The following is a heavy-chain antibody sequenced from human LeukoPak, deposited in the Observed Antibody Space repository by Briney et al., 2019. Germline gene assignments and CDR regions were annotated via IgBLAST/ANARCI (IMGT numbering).Heavy chain of an antibody. CDR1: GFTFSNYW. CDR2: IYTSGST. CDR3: ARWAVGGDY. Sequence: PGGSLRLSCAASGFTFSNYWMSWVRQAPGKGLEWIGRIYTSGSTNYNPSLKSRVTISVDTSKNQFSLKLSSVTAADTAVYYCARWAVGGDYWGQGTLVTVSS. V-gene: IGHV4-4*08. D-gene: IGHD6-19*01. J-gene: IGHJ4*02.